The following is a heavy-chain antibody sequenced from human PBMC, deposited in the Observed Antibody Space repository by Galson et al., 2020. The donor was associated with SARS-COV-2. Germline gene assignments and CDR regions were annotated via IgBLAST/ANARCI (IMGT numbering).Heavy chain of an antibody. Sequence: GGSMRLSCAASGFTFSTYAMSWVRQAPGKGLEWVSAISSSGGNTYYADSVKGRFTISRDNSKNTLFLQMNTLRAEDTAVYYCAKETLYCSGGSCYYDFDYWGQGTLVTVS. CDR3: AKETLYCSGGSCYYDFDY. V-gene: IGHV3-23*01. CDR1: GFTFSTYA. CDR2: ISSSGGNT. J-gene: IGHJ4*02. D-gene: IGHD2-15*01.